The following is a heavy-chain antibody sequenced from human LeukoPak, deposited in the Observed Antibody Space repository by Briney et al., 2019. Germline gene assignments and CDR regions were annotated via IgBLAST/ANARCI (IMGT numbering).Heavy chain of an antibody. CDR2: IYTSGST. J-gene: IGHJ6*03. D-gene: IGHD5-18*01. CDR3: ARESGYSYGRVMEYYYYYMDV. CDR1: GGSISSYY. V-gene: IGHV4-4*07. Sequence: SETLSLTCTVSGGSISSYYWSWIRQPAGKGLEWIGRIYTSGSTNYNPSLKSRVTMSVDTSKNQFSLKLSSVTAADTAVYYCARESGYSYGRVMEYYYYYMDVWGKGTTVTVSS.